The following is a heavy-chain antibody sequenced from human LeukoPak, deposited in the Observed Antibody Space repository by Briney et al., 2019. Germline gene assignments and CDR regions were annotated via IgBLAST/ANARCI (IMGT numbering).Heavy chain of an antibody. CDR1: GFTFSYYA. D-gene: IGHD4-17*01. CDR3: ARDTVTTAYYFEY. V-gene: IGHV3-30*04. Sequence: GGSLRLSCAASGFTFSYYAMHWVRQAPDKGLEWVAVFSYDGRNKYYADSVKGRFTISRDISKNTVYLQVSSLRGEDTAVYYCARDTVTTAYYFEYWGQGTLVTVSS. CDR2: FSYDGRNK. J-gene: IGHJ4*02.